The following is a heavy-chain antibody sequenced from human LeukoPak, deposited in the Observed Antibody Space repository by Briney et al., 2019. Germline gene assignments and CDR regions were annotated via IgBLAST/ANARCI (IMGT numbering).Heavy chain of an antibody. D-gene: IGHD1-26*01. CDR1: GDSISSSRFY. V-gene: IGHV4-39*01. CDR2: ILYTGRT. Sequence: PSETLSLTCTVSGDSISSSRFYWAWVRQPPGKGLEWIGSILYTGRTFYNPSLKSRVTISVDTSKNQFSLRLGSVTASDTAVYYCARRDVGATIDHWGQGTLVTVSS. J-gene: IGHJ5*02. CDR3: ARRDVGATIDH.